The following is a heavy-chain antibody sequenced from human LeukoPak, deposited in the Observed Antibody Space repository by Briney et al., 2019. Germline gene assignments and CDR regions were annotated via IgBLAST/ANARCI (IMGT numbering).Heavy chain of an antibody. V-gene: IGHV1-2*02. J-gene: IGHJ4*02. CDR1: GYTFTGYY. Sequence: ASVKVSCKASGYTFTGYYMHWVRQAPGQGLEWMGWINPNSGGTNYAQKFQGRVTMTRDTSISTAYMEPSRLRSDDTAVYYCARSRSYSSSWYYFDYWGQGTLVTVSS. CDR2: INPNSGGT. D-gene: IGHD6-13*01. CDR3: ARSRSYSSSWYYFDY.